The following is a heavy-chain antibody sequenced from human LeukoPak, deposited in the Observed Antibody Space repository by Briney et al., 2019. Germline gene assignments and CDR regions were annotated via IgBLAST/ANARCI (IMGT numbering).Heavy chain of an antibody. V-gene: IGHV3-23*01. CDR2: ISSRGDST. D-gene: IGHD3-22*01. J-gene: IGHJ4*02. CDR1: KSTFSTYA. Sequence: GGSLRLSCAASKSTFSTYAMSWVRQAPGKGLEWVSGISSRGDSTYYADSVQGRFTISRDNSKNTLYLQMNSLRSDDTAVYYCTSITMIDDYWGQGTLVTVSS. CDR3: TSITMIDDY.